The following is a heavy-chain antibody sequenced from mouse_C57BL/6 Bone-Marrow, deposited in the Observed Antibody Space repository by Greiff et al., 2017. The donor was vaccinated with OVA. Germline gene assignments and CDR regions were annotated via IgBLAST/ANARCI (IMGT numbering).Heavy chain of an antibody. J-gene: IGHJ4*01. V-gene: IGHV14-4*01. CDR3: TTGITTPSMDY. D-gene: IGHD1-1*01. Sequence: VQLQQSGAELVRPGASVKLSCPASGFNIKDAYMHWVKQRPEQGLEWIGWIDPENGDTEYASKFQGKATITADTSSNTAYLQLSSLTSEDTAVYYCTTGITTPSMDYWGQGTSVTVSS. CDR2: IDPENGDT. CDR1: GFNIKDAY.